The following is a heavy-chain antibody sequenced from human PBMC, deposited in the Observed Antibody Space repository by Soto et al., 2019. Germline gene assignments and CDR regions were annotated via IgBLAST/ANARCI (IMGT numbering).Heavy chain of an antibody. CDR2: IYYSGST. Sequence: QTLSLTCTVSGGSINSGGYYWSWVRQLPGKGLEWIGYIYYSGSTNYNPSLKSRVTISVDTSKNQFSLKLSSVTAADTAVYYCARGSTGYSSSWYRYWGQGTLVTVSS. CDR1: GGSINSGGYY. J-gene: IGHJ4*02. V-gene: IGHV4-30-4*08. D-gene: IGHD6-13*01. CDR3: ARGSTGYSSSWYRY.